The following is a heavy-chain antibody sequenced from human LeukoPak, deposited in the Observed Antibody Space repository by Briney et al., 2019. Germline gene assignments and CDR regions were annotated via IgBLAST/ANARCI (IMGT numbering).Heavy chain of an antibody. CDR2: ISYDGSNK. J-gene: IGHJ6*03. V-gene: IGHV3-30*03. Sequence: GGSLRLSCAASGFTFSSYGMHWVRQAPGKGLEWVAVISYDGSNKYYADSVKGRYTISRDNSKNTLYLQMNSLRAEDTAVYYCARAPDSTHYYSMDVWGKGTTVTVSS. D-gene: IGHD2-2*01. CDR3: ARAPDSTHYYSMDV. CDR1: GFTFSSYG.